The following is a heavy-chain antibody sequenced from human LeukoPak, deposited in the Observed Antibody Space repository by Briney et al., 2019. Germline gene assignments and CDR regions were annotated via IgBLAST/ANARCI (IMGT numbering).Heavy chain of an antibody. V-gene: IGHV4-4*07. CDR2: IYSSGST. Sequence: SETLSLTCTVSGGSISSYYWSWIRQPAGKGLEWIGRIYSSGSTNYNPSLKSRVTMSVDTSEYQFSLNLTSVTAADTAVYYCAREIVGGFNPGAYWGQGTLVTVSS. D-gene: IGHD1-14*01. CDR1: GGSISSYY. CDR3: AREIVGGFNPGAY. J-gene: IGHJ4*02.